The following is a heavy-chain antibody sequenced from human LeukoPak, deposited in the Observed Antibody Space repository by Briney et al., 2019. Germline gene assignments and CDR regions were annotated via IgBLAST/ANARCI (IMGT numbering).Heavy chain of an antibody. CDR2: ISAYNGYT. CDR3: ASATLRCSGGSCYEMDV. D-gene: IGHD2-15*01. J-gene: IGHJ6*04. CDR1: GYTFTNYY. V-gene: IGHV1-18*01. Sequence: ASVKVSCKASGYTFTNYYITWVRQAPGQGLEWMGWISAYNGYTNYAQKLQGRVTMTTDKSTSTAYMELSSLRSEDTAVYYCASATLRCSGGSCYEMDVWGKGTTVTVSS.